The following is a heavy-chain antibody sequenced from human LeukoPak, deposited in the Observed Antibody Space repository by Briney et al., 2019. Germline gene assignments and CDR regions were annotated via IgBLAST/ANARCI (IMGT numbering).Heavy chain of an antibody. CDR1: GFTFSSYA. D-gene: IGHD3-22*01. CDR2: ISGSGGST. CDR3: AKGTYYYDSSGSFDY. J-gene: IGHJ4*02. V-gene: IGHV3-23*01. Sequence: PAGSLRLSCAASGFTFSSYAMSWVRQAPGKGLEWVSAISGSGGSTYYADSVKGRFTISRDNSKNTLYLQMNSLRAEDTAVYYCAKGTYYYDSSGSFDYWGQGTLVTVSS.